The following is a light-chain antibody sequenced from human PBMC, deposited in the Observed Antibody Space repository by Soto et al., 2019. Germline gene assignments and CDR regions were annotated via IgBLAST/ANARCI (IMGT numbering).Light chain of an antibody. J-gene: IGKJ4*01. CDR2: SAS. CDR1: QDIMIY. V-gene: IGKV1-27*01. Sequence: DIQMTQSPSSLSASVGDRVTITCRASQDIMIYLAWYQQKPGQVPKLLISSASTLQSGVPSRFSGSGSGTDFTLSISSLHPEDVATYYCQTYQSAPRALTFGGGTKVEIK. CDR3: QTYQSAPRALT.